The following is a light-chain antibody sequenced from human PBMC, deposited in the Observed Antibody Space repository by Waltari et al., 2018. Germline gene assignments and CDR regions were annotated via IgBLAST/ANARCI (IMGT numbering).Light chain of an antibody. Sequence: LTQPPSVSVSPGQTASIPCSGTQLGAIYVFWYQQVAGQSPVMVLYQDSKRPSGIPERFSGSNSGNTATLTISGTQAMDEANYYCQVWDSSTLVFGGGTKLTVL. J-gene: IGLJ2*01. V-gene: IGLV3-1*01. CDR3: QVWDSSTLV. CDR2: QDS. CDR1: QLGAIY.